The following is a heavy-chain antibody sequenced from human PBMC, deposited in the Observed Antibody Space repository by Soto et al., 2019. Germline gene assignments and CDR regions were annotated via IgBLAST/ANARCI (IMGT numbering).Heavy chain of an antibody. Sequence: TLFLRCTVSSGSISIGNYYWSWIRQHPGKGLEWIGYLSYSGTTYYNPSLKRRVTFSVDKSKNQLSLKLTSVTAADTAVYYCARYEIDSDDYSGLDVGGQGTT. V-gene: IGHV4-30-4*08. CDR1: SGSISIGNYY. CDR2: LSYSGTT. CDR3: ARYEIDSDDYSGLDV. D-gene: IGHD3-16*01. J-gene: IGHJ6*01.